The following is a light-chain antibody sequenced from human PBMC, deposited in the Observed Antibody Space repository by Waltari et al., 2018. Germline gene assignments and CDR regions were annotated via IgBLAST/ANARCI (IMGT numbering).Light chain of an antibody. Sequence: DIQMTQSPYTLSASVGDRVTTTCRASQRISSWLAWYQQKPGKAPKLLIYKASSLESGVPSRFSGSGSGTEFTLTISSLQPDDFATYYCQQYNSYPLTFGGGTKVEIK. V-gene: IGKV1-5*03. CDR2: KAS. J-gene: IGKJ4*01. CDR1: QRISSW. CDR3: QQYNSYPLT.